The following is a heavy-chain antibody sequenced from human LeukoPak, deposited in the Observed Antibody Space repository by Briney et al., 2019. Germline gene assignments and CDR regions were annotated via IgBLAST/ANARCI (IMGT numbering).Heavy chain of an antibody. CDR1: GDTFTTYD. CDR2: MNPNSGNT. V-gene: IGHV1-8*01. CDR3: VRTAGIFWSGAYYFDS. D-gene: IGHD3-3*01. Sequence: ASVNVSCKASGDTFTTYDVNWVRQATGQGLEWMGWMNPNSGNTGYAQKFQGRVTMTRNPSISTAYMVLSSLRSDDTAVYYCVRTAGIFWSGAYYFDSWGQGTLVTVSS. J-gene: IGHJ4*02.